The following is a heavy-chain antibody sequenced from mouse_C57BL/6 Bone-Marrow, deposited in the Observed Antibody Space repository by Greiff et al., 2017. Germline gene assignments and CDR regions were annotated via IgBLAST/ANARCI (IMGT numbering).Heavy chain of an antibody. D-gene: IGHD2-4*01. V-gene: IGHV1-81*01. CDR1: GYTFTSYG. CDR3: ARYDDYDRFAY. CDR2: IYPRSGNT. Sequence: QVQLKQSGAELARPGASVKLSCKASGYTFTSYGISWVKQRTGQGLEWIGEIYPRSGNTYYNETFKGKATLTADKSSSTADMELRSLTYDDSAVYFCARYDDYDRFAYWGQGTLVTVSA. J-gene: IGHJ3*01.